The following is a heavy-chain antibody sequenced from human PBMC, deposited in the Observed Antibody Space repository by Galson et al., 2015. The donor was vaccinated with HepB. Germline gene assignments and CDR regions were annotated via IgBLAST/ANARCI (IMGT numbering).Heavy chain of an antibody. CDR1: GLTFYSYS. D-gene: IGHD1-26*01. J-gene: IGHJ4*02. Sequence: SLRLSCAASGLTFYSYSMNWVRQAPGKGLEWVSYISSSSSTIFYADSVKGRFTISRDNAKNSLYLQMNSLRAEDTAVYYCARDLNPVGRGYWGQGTLVTVSS. V-gene: IGHV3-48*01. CDR2: ISSSSSTI. CDR3: ARDLNPVGRGY.